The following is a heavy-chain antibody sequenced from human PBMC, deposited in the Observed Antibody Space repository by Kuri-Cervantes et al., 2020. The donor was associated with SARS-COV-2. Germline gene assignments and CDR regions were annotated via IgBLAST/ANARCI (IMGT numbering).Heavy chain of an antibody. J-gene: IGHJ4*02. CDR1: GGSFSGYY. CDR2: INHSGST. Sequence: SETLSLTCAVYGGSFSGYYWSWIRQPPGKGLEWIGEINHSGSTNYNPSLKSRVTMTRDTSISTAYMELSRLRSDDTAVYYCARVMAGQGDYWGQGTLVTVSS. CDR3: ARVMAGQGDY. D-gene: IGHD6-19*01. V-gene: IGHV4-34*10.